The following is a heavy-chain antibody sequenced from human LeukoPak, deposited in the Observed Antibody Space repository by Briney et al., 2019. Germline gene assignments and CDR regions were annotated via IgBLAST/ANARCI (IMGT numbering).Heavy chain of an antibody. Sequence: PSETLSLTYAVSGGSFSGYYWSWIRQPPGKGLEWIGEINHSGSTNYNPSLKSRVTISVDTSKNQFSLKLSSVTAADTAVYYCARGSRSHYYDSSGYDYWGQGTLVTVSS. D-gene: IGHD3-22*01. CDR1: GGSFSGYY. V-gene: IGHV4-34*01. J-gene: IGHJ4*02. CDR3: ARGSRSHYYDSSGYDY. CDR2: INHSGST.